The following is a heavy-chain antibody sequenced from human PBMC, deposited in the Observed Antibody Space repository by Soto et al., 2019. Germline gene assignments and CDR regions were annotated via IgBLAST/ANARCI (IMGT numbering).Heavy chain of an antibody. CDR3: KHREGDDYAWGRYKDDFDI. V-gene: IGHV2-5*02. CDR2: IYWDNDK. J-gene: IGHJ3*02. D-gene: IGHD3-16*01. Sequence: SGATLVNPTHTLTLTFTFSVFSLNTTAVGLVLIRQPPGNALEFLALIYWDNDKRYNPSLKTRLTITKDTSKNQVVLKMTNMDPVDTATSFCKHREGDDYAWGRYKDDFDIWGKGK. CDR1: VFSLNTTAVG.